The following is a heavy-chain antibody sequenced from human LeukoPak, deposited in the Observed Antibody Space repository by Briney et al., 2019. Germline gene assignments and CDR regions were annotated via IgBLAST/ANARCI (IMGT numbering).Heavy chain of an antibody. J-gene: IGHJ4*02. CDR1: GYTFTGYY. CDR2: INPNSGGT. V-gene: IGHV1-2*02. Sequence: ASVKVSCKTSGYTFTGYYMHWVRQAPGQGLEWMGSINPNSGGTNYAQKFQDRVTVTRDTSINTAYMELSRLRSDDTAVYYCANIAAPFDYWGQGTLVTVSS. D-gene: IGHD6-13*01. CDR3: ANIAAPFDY.